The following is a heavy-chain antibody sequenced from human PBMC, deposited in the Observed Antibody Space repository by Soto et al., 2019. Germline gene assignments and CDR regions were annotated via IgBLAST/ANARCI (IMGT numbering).Heavy chain of an antibody. D-gene: IGHD2-8*01. V-gene: IGHV3-30*18. Sequence: PRGSLRLSCAASGFTFSSYGTHWVRKAQGKGLDRVAVMSYDGNNKYYADSVKGRFTVSRDNSRNTQFLQMNSLRVKDTAVYYCAKGFISVGYSANGICYHIDYWAQGTPITVSS. J-gene: IGHJ4*02. CDR3: AKGFISVGYSANGICYHIDY. CDR2: MSYDGNNK. CDR1: GFTFSSYG.